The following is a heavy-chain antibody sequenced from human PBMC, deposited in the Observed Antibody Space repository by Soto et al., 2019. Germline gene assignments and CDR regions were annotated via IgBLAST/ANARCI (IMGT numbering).Heavy chain of an antibody. J-gene: IGHJ5*02. CDR2: MNPNSGNT. V-gene: IGHV1-8*01. Sequence: QVQLVQSGAEVKKPGASVQVSCKASGYTFGNYDINWVRQATGQGLEWMGWMNPNSGNTGYAHKFQGRVTMTRNISISTAYMELSSLGSDDTAVYYCVRMAASGPLNWPDPWGQGTLVTVSA. CDR3: VRMAASGPLNWPDP. D-gene: IGHD2-15*01. CDR1: GYTFGNYD.